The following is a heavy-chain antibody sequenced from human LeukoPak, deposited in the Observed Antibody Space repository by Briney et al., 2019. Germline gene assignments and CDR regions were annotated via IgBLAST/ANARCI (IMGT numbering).Heavy chain of an antibody. Sequence: PSETLSPTCTVSGGPNSSSYWSWIRQPCGKGLESIRRIYTSGSTNYNPSLKSPVIMSVDTSKNLFSLTLSSVTAADTAVYYCARGSIVRGSSSPFDYWGQGTLVTVSS. CDR3: ARGSIVRGSSSPFDY. V-gene: IGHV4-4*07. J-gene: IGHJ4*02. D-gene: IGHD6-6*01. CDR1: GGPNSSSY. CDR2: IYTSGST.